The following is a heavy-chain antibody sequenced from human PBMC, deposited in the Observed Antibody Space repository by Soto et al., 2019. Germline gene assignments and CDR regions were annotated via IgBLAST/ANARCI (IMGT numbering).Heavy chain of an antibody. CDR2: ISSSGSTI. Sequence: GGSLRLSCAASGFTFSSYEMNWVRQAPGKGLEWVSYISSSGSTIYYADSVKGRFTISRDNAKNSLYLQMNSLRAEDTAVYYCARGGITIFGVVAFGLDVWGQGTTVTVSS. CDR3: ARGGITIFGVVAFGLDV. V-gene: IGHV3-48*03. CDR1: GFTFSSYE. D-gene: IGHD3-3*01. J-gene: IGHJ6*02.